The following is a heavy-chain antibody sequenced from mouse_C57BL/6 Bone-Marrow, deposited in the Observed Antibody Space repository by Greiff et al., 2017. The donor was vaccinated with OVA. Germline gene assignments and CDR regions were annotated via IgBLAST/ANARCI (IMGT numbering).Heavy chain of an antibody. CDR1: GFTFSDYG. J-gene: IGHJ4*01. D-gene: IGHD2-5*01. V-gene: IGHV5-17*01. CDR2: ISSGSSTI. CDR3: ARPGYSNYVVLMDY. Sequence: EVMLVESGGGLVKPGGSLKLSCAASGFTFSDYGMHWVRQAPEKGLEWVAYISSGSSTIYYADTVKDRFTISRDNAKNTLFLQMTSLRSEDTAMYYCARPGYSNYVVLMDYWGQGTSVTVSS.